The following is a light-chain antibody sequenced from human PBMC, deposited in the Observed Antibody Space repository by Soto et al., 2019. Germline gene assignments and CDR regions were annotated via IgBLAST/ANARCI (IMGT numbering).Light chain of an antibody. CDR2: LKSDGSH. V-gene: IGLV4-69*01. CDR3: QTLGTGIQGV. CDR1: SGHSSNA. Sequence: QPVLTQSPSASASLGASVKLTCTLSSGHSSNAIAWHQQRPQKGPRYLMKLKSDGSHTKGDGIPDRFSGSSSGTERHLTISSRQSEDEAYYYCQTLGTGIQGVFGGGTKLTVL. J-gene: IGLJ3*02.